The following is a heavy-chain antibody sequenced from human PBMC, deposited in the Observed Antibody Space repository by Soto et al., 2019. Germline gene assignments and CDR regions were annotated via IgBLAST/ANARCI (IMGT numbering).Heavy chain of an antibody. D-gene: IGHD1-1*01. CDR1: GQSFSGHS. CDR2: ISESGST. V-gene: IGHV4-34*01. CDR3: ARGSGIVALPGELEDVNYDF. Sequence: QVQLQQWGAGLVKPSETLSLSCAVYGQSFSGHSWAWIRQPPGKGLEWIGEISESGSTYYNPSLKSRVTHSTDTSKNQFSLKLNSVTAADTAAYFCARGSGIVALPGELEDVNYDFWGQGTLVNVSS. J-gene: IGHJ4*02.